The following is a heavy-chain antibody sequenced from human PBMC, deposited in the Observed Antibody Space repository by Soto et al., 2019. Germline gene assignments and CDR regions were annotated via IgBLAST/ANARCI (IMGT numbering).Heavy chain of an antibody. CDR1: GFTFSSYA. CDR2: ISGSGGST. Sequence: EVQLLESGGGLVQPGGSLRLSCAASGFTFSSYAMSWVRQAPGKGLEWVSAISGSGGSTYYADSVKGRFTISRDNSKNTLYLQMNSLRAEDTAVYYCAKDLAARLWVGYYFDYWGQGTLVTVSS. CDR3: AKDLAARLWVGYYFDY. V-gene: IGHV3-23*01. J-gene: IGHJ4*02. D-gene: IGHD6-6*01.